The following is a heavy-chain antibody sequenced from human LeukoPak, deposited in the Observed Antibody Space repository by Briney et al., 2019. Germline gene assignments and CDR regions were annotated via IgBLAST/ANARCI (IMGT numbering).Heavy chain of an antibody. CDR3: ARTGSNGYYSDT. D-gene: IGHD3-22*01. V-gene: IGHV2-70*11. CDR1: VFSLSTGGMC. J-gene: IGHJ4*02. Sequence: SGPALVKPTQTLTLTCNFSVFSLSTGGMCVSWVRRPPWTALAWLARIDWDDDKYYNTSLRTRLTTSKGTSENQVVRRMTSMDPEDTATYYCARTGSNGYYSDTWGQGNLVTVSS. CDR2: IDWDDDK.